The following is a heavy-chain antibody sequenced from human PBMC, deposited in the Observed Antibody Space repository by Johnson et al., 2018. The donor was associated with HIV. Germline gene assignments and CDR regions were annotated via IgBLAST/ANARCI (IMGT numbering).Heavy chain of an antibody. J-gene: IGHJ3*02. Sequence: VQLVESGGGLVKPGGSLRLSCRASGFTFSNVWMTWVRQAPGKGLEWVGRIKRKIEGETTDYAAPVKGRFTISRDDSKNTLYLQMNSLTTEDTAVYYCTTAIVIDAFDIWGQGTMVTVSS. CDR3: TTAIVIDAFDI. D-gene: IGHD3-16*02. V-gene: IGHV3-15*01. CDR2: IKRKIEGETT. CDR1: GFTFSNVW.